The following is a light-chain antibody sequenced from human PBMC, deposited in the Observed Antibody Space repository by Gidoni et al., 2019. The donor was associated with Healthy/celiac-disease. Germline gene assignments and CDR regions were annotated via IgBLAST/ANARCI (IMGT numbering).Light chain of an antibody. J-gene: IGKJ4*01. CDR2: DAS. Sequence: EIVFTQSPATLSLSPGERATLSCRASQRVSSYLAWYQQKPGQAPRLLIYDASNRATGIPARFSGSGSGKDVTLTISSLEPEDFAVYYCQQRSNWPPTFGGGTKVEIK. V-gene: IGKV3-11*01. CDR1: QRVSSY. CDR3: QQRSNWPPT.